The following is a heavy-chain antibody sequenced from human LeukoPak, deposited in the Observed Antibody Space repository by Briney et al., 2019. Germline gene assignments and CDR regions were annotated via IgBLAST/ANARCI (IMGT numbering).Heavy chain of an antibody. CDR3: AKVSSYPDY. CDR2: ISGGGDST. Sequence: HAGGSLRLSCAASGFTFSSYAMSWVRQAPGKGLEWVSAISGGGDSTYYAASVKGRFTVSRDNSKNTLYLQMNSLRAEDTAVYYCAKVSSYPDYWGQGTLVTVSS. V-gene: IGHV3-23*01. CDR1: GFTFSSYA. J-gene: IGHJ4*02. D-gene: IGHD2-2*01.